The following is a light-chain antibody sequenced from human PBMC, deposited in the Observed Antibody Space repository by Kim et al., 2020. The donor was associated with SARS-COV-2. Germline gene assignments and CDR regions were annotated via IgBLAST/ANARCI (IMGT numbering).Light chain of an antibody. CDR1: HDISKY. CDR2: DAS. J-gene: IGKJ4*01. Sequence: ASIGDRVTITCQASHDISKYLNWFQQTPGKVPKLLIYDASILETWVPSRFSGSGSGTDFTFTISSLQPADIATYYCLQYDSVPLTFGGGTKVDIK. CDR3: LQYDSVPLT. V-gene: IGKV1-33*01.